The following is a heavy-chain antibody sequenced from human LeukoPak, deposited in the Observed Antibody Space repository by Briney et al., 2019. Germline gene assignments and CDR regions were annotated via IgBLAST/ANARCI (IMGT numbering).Heavy chain of an antibody. D-gene: IGHD3-16*02. CDR2: IREDGTEK. CDR1: GFTFSGAW. V-gene: IGHV3-7*03. CDR3: ARDRYRPDY. J-gene: IGHJ4*02. Sequence: GGSLRLSCTASGFTFSGAWMTWVRQAPGKGLEWVANIREDGTEKNYVDSVKGRFTISRDNAKNSLYLQMNSLRAEDTAVYYCARDRYRPDYWGQGTLVTVSS.